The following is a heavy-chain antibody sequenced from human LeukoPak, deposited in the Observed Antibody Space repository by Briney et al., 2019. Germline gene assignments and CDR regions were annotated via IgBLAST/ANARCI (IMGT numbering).Heavy chain of an antibody. D-gene: IGHD3-3*01. J-gene: IGHJ4*02. CDR1: GFTFSSYA. Sequence: GGSLRLSCAASGFTFSSYAMSWVRQAPGKGLEWVSAISGSGGSTYCADSVKGRFTISRDTSKNTLFLQMNNLRAEDTAVYYCAKRRVVTVGIDYWGQGTLVTVSS. CDR2: ISGSGGST. V-gene: IGHV3-23*01. CDR3: AKRRVVTVGIDY.